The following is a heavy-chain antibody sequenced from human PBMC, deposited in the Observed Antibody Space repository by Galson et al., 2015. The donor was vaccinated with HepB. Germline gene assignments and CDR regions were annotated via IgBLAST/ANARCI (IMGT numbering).Heavy chain of an antibody. Sequence: SVKVSCKASGGTFSSYAISWVRQAPGQGLEWMGGIIPIFGTANYAQKFQGRVTITADKSTSTAYMELSSLRSEDTAVYYCARDGWIAARRTFDYWGQGTLVTVSS. D-gene: IGHD6-6*01. CDR2: IIPIFGTA. CDR1: GGTFSSYA. J-gene: IGHJ4*02. V-gene: IGHV1-69*06. CDR3: ARDGWIAARRTFDY.